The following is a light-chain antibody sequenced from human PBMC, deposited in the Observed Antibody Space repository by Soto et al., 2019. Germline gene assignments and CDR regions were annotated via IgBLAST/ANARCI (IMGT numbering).Light chain of an antibody. J-gene: IGKJ1*01. Sequence: DIVLTQSPGILSLSPGERPTLSCRASQSVSNDFLAWYQQKPGQAPXLXXHGASTRATDVPDRFSGSGCGADFTLSISRLEPEDFAVYYGQQYGSSPPRTFGQGTKVDIK. CDR2: GAS. CDR3: QQYGSSPPRT. CDR1: QSVSNDF. V-gene: IGKV3-20*01.